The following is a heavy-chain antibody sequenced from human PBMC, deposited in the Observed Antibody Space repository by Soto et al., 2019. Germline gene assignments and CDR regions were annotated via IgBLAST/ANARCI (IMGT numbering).Heavy chain of an antibody. D-gene: IGHD2-2*01. Sequence: QVQLVQSGAEVKKPGASVKVSCKASGYTFTSYAMQWVRQAPGQRLEWMGWINAGNGNTKYSQKFQGRVTITRDTSASTAYMELSSLRSEDTAVYYCASSHALYYYYGMDVWGQGTTVTVSS. CDR2: INAGNGNT. CDR1: GYTFTSYA. CDR3: ASSHALYYYYGMDV. V-gene: IGHV1-3*01. J-gene: IGHJ6*02.